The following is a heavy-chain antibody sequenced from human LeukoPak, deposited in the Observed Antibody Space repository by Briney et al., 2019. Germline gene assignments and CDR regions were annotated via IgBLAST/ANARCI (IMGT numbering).Heavy chain of an antibody. CDR3: ARLWDGTGV. Sequence: SETLSLTCTVSGGSISSSSYYWGWIRQPPGKGPEWIGSIYYSGSTYYNPSLKSRFTISVDTSKNQFSLKLSSVTAADTAVYYCARLWDGTGVWGQGTLVTVSS. V-gene: IGHV4-39*01. CDR1: GGSISSSSYY. D-gene: IGHD3-10*01. CDR2: IYYSGST. J-gene: IGHJ4*02.